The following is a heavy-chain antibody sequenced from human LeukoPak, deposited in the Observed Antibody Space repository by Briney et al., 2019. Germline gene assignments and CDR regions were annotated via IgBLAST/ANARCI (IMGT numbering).Heavy chain of an antibody. Sequence: GGSLRLSCAASGFTFSSYAMSWVRQAPGKGLEWVAFIRYDGSNKYYADSVKGRFTISRDNSKNTLYLQMNSLRAEDTAVYYCAKSLLPPTGYFDYWGQGTLVTVSS. V-gene: IGHV3-30*02. J-gene: IGHJ4*02. CDR3: AKSLLPPTGYFDY. CDR1: GFTFSSYA. D-gene: IGHD3-10*01. CDR2: IRYDGSNK.